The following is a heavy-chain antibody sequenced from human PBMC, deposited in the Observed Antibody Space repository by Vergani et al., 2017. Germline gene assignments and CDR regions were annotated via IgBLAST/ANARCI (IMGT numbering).Heavy chain of an antibody. CDR2: IYTSGST. V-gene: IGHV4-61*02. Sequence: QVQLQESGPGLVKPSQTLSLTCTVSGGSISSGSYYWSWIRQPAGKGLEWIGRIYTSGSTNYNPSLKSRVTISVDTSKNQFSLQLNSVTPEDTAVYYCAREQGSWGYSRDKPGPFDYWGQGTLVTVSS. CDR1: GGSISSGSYY. J-gene: IGHJ4*02. D-gene: IGHD2-15*01. CDR3: AREQGSWGYSRDKPGPFDY.